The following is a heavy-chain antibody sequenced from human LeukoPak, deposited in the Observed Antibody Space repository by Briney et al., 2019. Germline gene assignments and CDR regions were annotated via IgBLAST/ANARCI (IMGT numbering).Heavy chain of an antibody. J-gene: IGHJ4*02. D-gene: IGHD6-13*01. CDR3: ARDPQSSSWYTADY. CDR2: INPNSGGT. Sequence: GASVKVSCKASGYTFTGYYIHWVRQAPGQGLEWMGWINPNSGGTSYAQKFQGRVTMTRDTSISTAYMELGSLRSDDTAVYYCARDPQSSSWYTADYWGQGTLVTVSS. CDR1: GYTFTGYY. V-gene: IGHV1-2*02.